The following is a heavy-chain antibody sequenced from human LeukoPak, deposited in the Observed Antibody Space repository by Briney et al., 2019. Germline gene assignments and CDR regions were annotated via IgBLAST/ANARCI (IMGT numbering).Heavy chain of an antibody. Sequence: GSLRLSCAASGFTFSGSAMHWVRQASGKGLEWVGRIRSKANSYATAYAASVKGRFTISRDDSKNTAYLQMNSLKTEDTAVYYCTSRGGNFYFDYWGQGTLVTVSS. D-gene: IGHD3-16*01. CDR2: IRSKANSYAT. J-gene: IGHJ4*02. CDR3: TSRGGNFYFDY. CDR1: GFTFSGSA. V-gene: IGHV3-73*01.